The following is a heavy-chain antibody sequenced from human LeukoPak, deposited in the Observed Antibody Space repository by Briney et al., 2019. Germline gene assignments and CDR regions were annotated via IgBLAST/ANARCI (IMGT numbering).Heavy chain of an antibody. V-gene: IGHV1-46*01. CDR1: GYTFTSYY. CDR3: AREHYDFWSGYYPLSQVY. J-gene: IGHJ4*02. D-gene: IGHD3-3*01. Sequence: ASVKVSCKASGYTFTSYYRHWVRQAPGQGLERMGIINPSGGSTSYAQKFQGRVTMTRDTSTSTVYMELSSLRSEDTAVYYCAREHYDFWSGYYPLSQVYWGQGTLVTVSS. CDR2: INPSGGST.